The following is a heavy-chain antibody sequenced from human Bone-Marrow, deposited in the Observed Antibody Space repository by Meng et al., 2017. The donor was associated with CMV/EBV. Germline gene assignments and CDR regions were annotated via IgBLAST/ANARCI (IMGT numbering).Heavy chain of an antibody. CDR3: ARGQGTYYGGESAGD. D-gene: IGHD3-3*01. J-gene: IGHJ1*01. Sequence: SVKVSRTGSRYTFIGYYLHWVLQAPGQGLEWMGWVNPNRGDTKYAQKFQGRVTMTRDTSINTAYRELSRLSSDDTAVYYCARGQGTYYGGESAGDWGQGTLVTVSS. CDR1: RYTFIGYY. CDR2: VNPNRGDT. V-gene: IGHV1-2*02.